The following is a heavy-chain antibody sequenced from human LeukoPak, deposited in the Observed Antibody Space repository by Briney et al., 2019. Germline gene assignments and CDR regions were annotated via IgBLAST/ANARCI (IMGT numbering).Heavy chain of an antibody. CDR1: GFTFDDYA. V-gene: IGHV3-9*01. CDR2: INWNSGSV. D-gene: IGHD3-22*01. CDR3: AKDSSSYDWGYMDV. J-gene: IGHJ6*03. Sequence: GGSLRLSCAASGFTFDDYAMHWVRQAPGKGLEWVSGINWNSGSVGYADSVKGRFTISRDNAKNSLYLQMNSLRAEDTAVYYCAKDSSSYDWGYMDVWGKGATVTISS.